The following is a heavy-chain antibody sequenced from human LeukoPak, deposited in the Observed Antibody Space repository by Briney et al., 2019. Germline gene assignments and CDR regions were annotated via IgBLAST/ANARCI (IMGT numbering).Heavy chain of an antibody. V-gene: IGHV3-48*03. D-gene: IGHD3-22*01. J-gene: IGHJ3*02. Sequence: GGSLRLSCAASGFTFSSYEMNWLRQAPGKGLEWLSYISSSGSTIYYADSVRGRFTISRDNAKSSLYLQMNTLRAEDTAVYYCARAGHVITMIVVLDAFDIWGQGTMVTVSS. CDR2: ISSSGSTI. CDR3: ARAGHVITMIVVLDAFDI. CDR1: GFTFSSYE.